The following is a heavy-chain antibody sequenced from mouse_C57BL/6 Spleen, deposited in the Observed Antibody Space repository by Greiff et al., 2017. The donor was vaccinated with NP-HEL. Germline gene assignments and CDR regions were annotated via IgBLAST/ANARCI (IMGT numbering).Heavy chain of an antibody. D-gene: IGHD2-3*01. CDR3: ARSYDGYWYFDV. V-gene: IGHV3-1*01. J-gene: IGHJ1*03. CDR2: ISYSGST. Sequence: DVHLVESGPGMVKPSQSLSLTCTVTGYSITSGYDWHWIRHFPGNKLEWMGYISYSGSTNYNPSLKSRISITHDTSKNHFFLKLNSVTTEDTATYYCARSYDGYWYFDVWGTGTTVTVSS. CDR1: GYSITSGYD.